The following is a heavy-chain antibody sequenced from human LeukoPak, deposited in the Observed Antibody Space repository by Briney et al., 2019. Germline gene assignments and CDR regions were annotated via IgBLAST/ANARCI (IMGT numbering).Heavy chain of an antibody. J-gene: IGHJ4*02. CDR1: GFTFSSYS. D-gene: IGHD2-8*01. Sequence: NPGGSLRLSCAASGFTFSSYSMNWVRQAPGKGLEWVSSISSSSSYIYYADSVKGRFTISRDNAKNSLYLQMNSLRAEDTAVYYCAKGSQKMVYARFDYWGQGTLVTVSS. CDR3: AKGSQKMVYARFDY. V-gene: IGHV3-21*01. CDR2: ISSSSSYI.